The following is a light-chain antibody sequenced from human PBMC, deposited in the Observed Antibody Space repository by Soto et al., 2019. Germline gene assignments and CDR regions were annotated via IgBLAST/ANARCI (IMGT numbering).Light chain of an antibody. Sequence: DIQMTQSPSTTSASVGDRDTITCRASQNIDTALAWNQQKSGKVLHLLIYLASSLVTGVPSRFSGSGSGTEFTLTISRLQPDDFAAYFCQQHSTLWTVGLGTKL. J-gene: IGKJ1*01. CDR3: QQHSTLWT. CDR2: LAS. V-gene: IGKV1-5*01. CDR1: QNIDTA.